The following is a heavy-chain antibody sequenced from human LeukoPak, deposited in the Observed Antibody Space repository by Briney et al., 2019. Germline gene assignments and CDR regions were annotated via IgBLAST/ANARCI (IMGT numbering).Heavy chain of an antibody. D-gene: IGHD4-23*01. CDR3: ARLRYGSISDY. CDR1: GATIRSVY. Sequence: SVTLSLTCIVSGATIRSVYWMWMRQPPGKGRVEIVSIYNHESANSNPSHKSRVTISIDTSNNKCSLRLSSVTAAGTAVYYCARLRYGSISDYWGQGTLVTVFS. V-gene: IGHV4-59*08. CDR2: IYNHESA. J-gene: IGHJ4*02.